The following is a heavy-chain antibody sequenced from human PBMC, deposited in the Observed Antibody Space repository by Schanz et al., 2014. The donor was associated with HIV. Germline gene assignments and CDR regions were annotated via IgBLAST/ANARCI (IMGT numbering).Heavy chain of an antibody. D-gene: IGHD2-21*02. Sequence: QVQLLQSGGEVKKPGASVKVSCKASGYSFSTYGISWVRQAPGQGLEWMGWISAYSGNTDYGRRFQGRVTMTTDRSTTTAYMDLRSLRSDDTAVYHCARRESDGALDVWGPGTTVIVSS. CDR1: GYSFSTYG. CDR2: ISAYSGNT. J-gene: IGHJ6*02. CDR3: ARRESDGALDV. V-gene: IGHV1-18*01.